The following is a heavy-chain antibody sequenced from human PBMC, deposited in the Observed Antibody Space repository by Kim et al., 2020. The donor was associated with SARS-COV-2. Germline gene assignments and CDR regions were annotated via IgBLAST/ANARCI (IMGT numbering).Heavy chain of an antibody. V-gene: IGHV3-74*01. J-gene: IGHJ4*02. CDR1: GFTFSNFW. D-gene: IGHD1-7*01. Sequence: GGSLRLSCEASGFTFSNFWMDWVRQAPGKGLVWASRVSTGGSDTSYADSVKGRFTISRDNARNTLYLQMDSLRADDTAVYYCARAIIGTNTFDSWGQGTLVTVSS. CDR3: ARAIIGTNTFDS. CDR2: VSTGGSDT.